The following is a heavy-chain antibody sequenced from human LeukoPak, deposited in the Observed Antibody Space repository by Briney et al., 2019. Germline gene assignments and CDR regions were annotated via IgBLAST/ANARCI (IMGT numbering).Heavy chain of an antibody. D-gene: IGHD2-21*02. CDR1: GGTFSSYA. V-gene: IGHV1-69*04. Sequence: GASVKVSCKASGGTFSSYAISWARQAPGQGLEWMGRIIPILGIANYAQKFQGRVTITADKSTSTAYMELSSLRSEDTAVYYCARDGTYCGGDCYLNWFDPWGQGTLVTVSS. CDR2: IIPILGIA. CDR3: ARDGTYCGGDCYLNWFDP. J-gene: IGHJ5*02.